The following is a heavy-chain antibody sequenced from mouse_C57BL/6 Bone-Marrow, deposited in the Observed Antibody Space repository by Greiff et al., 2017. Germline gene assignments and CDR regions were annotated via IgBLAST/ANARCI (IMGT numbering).Heavy chain of an antibody. CDR1: GYTFTDYS. CDR2: INPNNGGT. Sequence: EVQLQQSGPELVKPGASVKISCKASGYTFTDYSMNWVKQSHGKSLEWIGDINPNNGGTSYNQKFKGKATLTVDKSSSTAYMELRSLTSEDSAVYYCARGPIYDGYFQFADWGKGTLVTVSA. V-gene: IGHV1-26*01. CDR3: ARGPIYDGYFQFAD. D-gene: IGHD2-3*01. J-gene: IGHJ3*01.